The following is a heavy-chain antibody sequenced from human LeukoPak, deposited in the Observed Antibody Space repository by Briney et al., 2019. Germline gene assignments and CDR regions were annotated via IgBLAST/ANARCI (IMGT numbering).Heavy chain of an antibody. CDR3: ARSVSGWYLSPPNY. J-gene: IGHJ4*02. D-gene: IGHD6-19*01. CDR1: GFTFSDYY. CDR2: ISSSGSTI. Sequence: GGSLRLSCAASGFTFSDYYMSWIRQAPGKGLEWGSYISSSGSTIYYADSVKGRFTISRDNAKNSLYLQMNSLRAEDTAVYYCARSVSGWYLSPPNYWGQGTLVTVSS. V-gene: IGHV3-11*01.